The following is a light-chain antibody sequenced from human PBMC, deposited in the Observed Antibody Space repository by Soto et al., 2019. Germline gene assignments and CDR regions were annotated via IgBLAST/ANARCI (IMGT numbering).Light chain of an antibody. CDR2: AAS. Sequence: DIQMTQSPSSLSASVGDIVTIACLASQSIISYLNLYQQKPGKAPKLLIYAASSLQSGVPSRFSGSGSGTDFTLTISSLQPEDFVTYYCQQSYSTLITFGQVTRLENK. CDR1: QSIISY. V-gene: IGKV1-39*01. J-gene: IGKJ5*01. CDR3: QQSYSTLIT.